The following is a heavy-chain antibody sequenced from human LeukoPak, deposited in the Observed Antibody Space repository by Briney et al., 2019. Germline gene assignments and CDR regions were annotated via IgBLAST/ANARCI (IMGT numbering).Heavy chain of an antibody. CDR1: GGSIGSGDYY. V-gene: IGHV4-30-4*01. J-gene: IGHJ6*04. Sequence: SETPSLTCTVSGGSIGSGDYYWSWIRQPPGKGLEWIGYIYYSGSTYYNPSLKSRVTISVDTSKNQFSLKLSSVTAADTAVYYCARDTRSGMDVWGKGTTVTVSS. CDR2: IYYSGST. CDR3: ARDTRSGMDV.